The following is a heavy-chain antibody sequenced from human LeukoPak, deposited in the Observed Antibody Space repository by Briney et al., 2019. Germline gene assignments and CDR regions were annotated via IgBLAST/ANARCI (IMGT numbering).Heavy chain of an antibody. V-gene: IGHV3-21*04. D-gene: IGHD2-15*01. CDR2: ISSSGDYI. J-gene: IGHJ4*02. CDR1: GFTFSGYS. Sequence: GGSLRLSCAASGFTFSGYSMNWVRQAPGKGLEWVSSISSSGDYIYYADSVKGRFTISRDNAKNSLYLQMNSLRAEDPAVYYCAKSGLSRFDYWGQGTLVTVSS. CDR3: AKSGLSRFDY.